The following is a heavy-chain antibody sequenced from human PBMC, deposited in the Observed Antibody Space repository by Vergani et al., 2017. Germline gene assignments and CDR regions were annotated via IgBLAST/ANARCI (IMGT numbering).Heavy chain of an antibody. D-gene: IGHD3-9*01. CDR1: GYSLSSGYY. CDR3: ARPDILTGYYDY. J-gene: IGHJ4*02. V-gene: IGHV4-38-2*02. Sequence: QLQLQESGPGLVKPSETLSLTCTVSGYSLSSGYYWGWIRQPPGKGLEWIGSIYHSGSTYYNPSLKSRVTISVDTSKNQFSLKLSSVTAADTAVYYCARPDILTGYYDYWGQGTLVTVSS. CDR2: IYHSGST.